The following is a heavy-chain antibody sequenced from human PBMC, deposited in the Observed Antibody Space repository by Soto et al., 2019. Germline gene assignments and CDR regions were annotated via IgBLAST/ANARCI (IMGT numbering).Heavy chain of an antibody. CDR1: GFTFSGAA. Sequence: EVQLVESGGGLVQPGGSLKLSCAASGFTFSGAAVHWVRQASWKGMEWVGRIRSKANNYATVYAASVKGRGTISRDDSKNTAYLQMHSLKAEDSAVYYCTRQAVQCGGGDCYLLPYFDLWGRGTLVTVSS. CDR2: IRSKANNYAT. V-gene: IGHV3-73*02. J-gene: IGHJ2*01. CDR3: TRQAVQCGGGDCYLLPYFDL. D-gene: IGHD2-21*02.